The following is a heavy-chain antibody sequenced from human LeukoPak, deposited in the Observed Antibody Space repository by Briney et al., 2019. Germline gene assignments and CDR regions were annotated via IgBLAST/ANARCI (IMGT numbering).Heavy chain of an antibody. Sequence: ASVKVSCKASGYTFTGYYMHWVRQAPGQGLEWMGWISPNSGGTNYAQKFQGWVTMTRDTSISTAYMELSRLRSDDTAVYYCARDARGLRYFDWLSGGSFDYWGQGTLVTVSS. CDR1: GYTFTGYY. CDR2: ISPNSGGT. D-gene: IGHD3-9*01. CDR3: ARDARGLRYFDWLSGGSFDY. V-gene: IGHV1-2*04. J-gene: IGHJ4*02.